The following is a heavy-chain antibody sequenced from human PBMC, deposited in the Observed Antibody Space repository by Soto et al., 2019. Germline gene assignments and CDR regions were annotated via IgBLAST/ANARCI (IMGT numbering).Heavy chain of an antibody. CDR1: GFTFSSYA. D-gene: IGHD3-22*01. V-gene: IGHV3-23*01. CDR3: AKDSAVGGYFSLAFDI. Sequence: GGSLRLSCAASGFTFSSYAMSWVRQAPGKGLEWVSAISGSGGSTYYADSVKGRFTISRDNSKNTLYLQMNSLRAEDTAVYYCAKDSAVGGYFSLAFDIWGQGTMVTVSS. J-gene: IGHJ3*02. CDR2: ISGSGGST.